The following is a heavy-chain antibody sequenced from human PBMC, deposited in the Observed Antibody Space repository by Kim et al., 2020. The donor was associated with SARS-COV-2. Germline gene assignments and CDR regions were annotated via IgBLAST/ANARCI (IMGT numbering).Heavy chain of an antibody. J-gene: IGHJ3*02. CDR2: IYPGDSDT. D-gene: IGHD2-21*02. CDR1: GYSFTSYW. Sequence: GESLKISCKGSGYSFTSYWIGWVRQMPGKGLEWMGIIYPGDSDTRYSPSFQGQVTISADKSISTAYLQWSSLKASDTDMYYCVLSLWGGYGGNSYGAFDIWGQGTMVTVSS. CDR3: VLSLWGGYGGNSYGAFDI. V-gene: IGHV5-51*01.